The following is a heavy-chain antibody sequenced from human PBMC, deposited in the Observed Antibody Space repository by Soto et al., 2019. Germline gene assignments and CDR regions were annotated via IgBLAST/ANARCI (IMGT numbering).Heavy chain of an antibody. CDR1: GYTFTSYG. V-gene: IGHV1-18*01. CDR3: GRVIELGGYSRYDWDYYSDY. J-gene: IGHJ4*02. CDR2: ISAYNGNT. Sequence: GASVKVSCKASGYTFTSYGISWVRQAPGQGLEWMGWISAYNGNTNYAQKLQGRVTMTTDTSTSTAYMELRSLKSDDTAVHYCGRVIELGGYSRYDWDYYSDYLGQGTPVTVSA. D-gene: IGHD5-12*01.